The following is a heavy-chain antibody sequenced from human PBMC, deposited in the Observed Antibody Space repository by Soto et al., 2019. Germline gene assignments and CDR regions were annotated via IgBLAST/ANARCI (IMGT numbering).Heavy chain of an antibody. D-gene: IGHD3-16*02. CDR2: IHDSGST. Sequence: PSETLSLTCAVYGESFSGYYWSWIRQPPGKGLEWIGEIHDSGSTDYNPSLRSRVTISADTSKNQFSLKLSSVTAADTAVYYCARGRDYDYVWGSYRYDLDYWGQGTLVTVSS. V-gene: IGHV4-34*01. J-gene: IGHJ4*02. CDR1: GESFSGYY. CDR3: ARGRDYDYVWGSYRYDLDY.